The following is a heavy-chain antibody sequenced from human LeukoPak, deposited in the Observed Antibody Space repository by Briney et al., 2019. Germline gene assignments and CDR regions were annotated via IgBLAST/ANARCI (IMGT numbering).Heavy chain of an antibody. CDR1: GFTFSSYS. V-gene: IGHV3-21*01. J-gene: IGHJ4*02. CDR2: ISSSSSYI. Sequence: GGSLRLSCAASGFTFSSYSMNWVRQAPGKGLEWVSSISSSSSYIYYADSVKGRFTISRDNAKNSLYLQMNSLRAEDTAVYYCARSPDGYSYGYLYWGQGTLVTVSS. D-gene: IGHD5-18*01. CDR3: ARSPDGYSYGYLY.